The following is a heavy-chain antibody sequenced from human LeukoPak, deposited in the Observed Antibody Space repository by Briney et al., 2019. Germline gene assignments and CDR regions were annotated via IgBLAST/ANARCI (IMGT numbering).Heavy chain of an antibody. J-gene: IGHJ4*02. CDR2: INPNSGGT. CDR1: GCSFTGYY. Sequence: ASVKVSCKASGCSFTGYYMHWVRQAPGQGLEWMGWINPNSGGTNDAQKFQGRVTLTRDTSISTAYMELSRLRSDDTAVYYCARNGIAVAGYDYWGQGTVVTVSS. V-gene: IGHV1-2*02. D-gene: IGHD6-19*01. CDR3: ARNGIAVAGYDY.